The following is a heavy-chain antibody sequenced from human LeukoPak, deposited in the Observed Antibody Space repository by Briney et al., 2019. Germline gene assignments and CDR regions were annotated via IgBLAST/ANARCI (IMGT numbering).Heavy chain of an antibody. CDR3: ARDRRDGYGSADY. Sequence: SVKVSCKASGGTFSSYAISWVRQAPGQGLEWMGGIIPIFGTANYAQKFQGRVTITADESTSTAYMELSRLRSDDTAVYYCARDRRDGYGSADYWGLGTLVTVSS. CDR2: IIPIFGTA. D-gene: IGHD5-24*01. J-gene: IGHJ4*02. CDR1: GGTFSSYA. V-gene: IGHV1-69*13.